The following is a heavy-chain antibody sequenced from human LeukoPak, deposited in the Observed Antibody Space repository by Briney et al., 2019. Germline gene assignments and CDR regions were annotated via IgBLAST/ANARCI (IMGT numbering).Heavy chain of an antibody. CDR1: GGSISSYY. V-gene: IGHV4-59*01. J-gene: IGHJ4*02. Sequence: PSGTLSLTCTVSGGSISSYYWSWIRQPPGKGLEWLGYIYYSGSTNYNPSLKSRVTISVDTSKNQFSLKLTSVTAADAAVYYCARGSSGYYYKYFDCWGQGTLVAVSS. CDR3: ARGSSGYYYKYFDC. D-gene: IGHD3-22*01. CDR2: IYYSGST.